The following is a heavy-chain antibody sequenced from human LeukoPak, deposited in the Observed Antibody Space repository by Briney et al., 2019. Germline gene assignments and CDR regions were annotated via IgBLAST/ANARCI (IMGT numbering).Heavy chain of an antibody. CDR2: ISSTSTYI. Sequence: GGSLRLSCAASEFTFSSYTINWVRQAPGKGLEWVSTISSTSTYISYADSVKGRFTISRDNAKNSLYLQMNGLRAEDTAVYYCARGGGNFDYWGQGTLVTVSS. J-gene: IGHJ4*02. CDR1: EFTFSSYT. CDR3: ARGGGNFDY. D-gene: IGHD2-15*01. V-gene: IGHV3-21*01.